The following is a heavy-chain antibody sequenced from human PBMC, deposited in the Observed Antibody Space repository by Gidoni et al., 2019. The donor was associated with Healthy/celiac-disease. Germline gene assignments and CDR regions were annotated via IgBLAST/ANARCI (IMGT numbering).Heavy chain of an antibody. D-gene: IGHD2-15*01. Sequence: QVQLQESGPGLVKPSQTLCLTCTVSGCSISSGDYYWSWIRQPPRKGLAWIGYIYYSWSNYYNPSLKSRVTIAVDTSKNQCSLKLSSVTAADTAVYYCARAAALYLDYWGKGTLVTVAS. V-gene: IGHV4-30-4*01. CDR3: ARAAALYLDY. CDR2: IYYSWSN. CDR1: GCSISSGDYY. J-gene: IGHJ4*02.